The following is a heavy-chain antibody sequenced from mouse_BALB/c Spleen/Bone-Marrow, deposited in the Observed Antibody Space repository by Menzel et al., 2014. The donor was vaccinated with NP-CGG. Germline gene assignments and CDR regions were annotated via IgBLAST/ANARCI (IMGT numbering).Heavy chain of an antibody. CDR3: SRRAHYFGSGLDY. Sequence: QVQLKESGAELMKPGASVTISCKATGYIFSSYWIEWIRQRPGHGLEWIGEILPGSGNTNYNEKFRDKATFTAETSSNIAYMQLSSLTSEDSAVYYCSRRAHYFGSGLDYRGQGTTLIVSS. V-gene: IGHV1-9*01. CDR2: ILPGSGNT. CDR1: GYIFSSYW. D-gene: IGHD1-1*01. J-gene: IGHJ2*01.